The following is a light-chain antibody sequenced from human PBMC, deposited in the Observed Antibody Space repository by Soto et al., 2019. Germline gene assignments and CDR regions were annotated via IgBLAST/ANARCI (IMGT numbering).Light chain of an antibody. CDR2: EVS. CDR3: SSYTTSSSLEV. CDR1: SSDIGGYKY. J-gene: IGLJ1*01. V-gene: IGLV2-14*01. Sequence: HSALTQPASVSGSPGQSITISCTGASSDIGGYKYVSWYQQHPGKAPKLMIYEVSNRPSGVSNRFSGSKSGNTASLTISGLQAEDEADYYCSSYTTSSSLEVFGVGTKVTVL.